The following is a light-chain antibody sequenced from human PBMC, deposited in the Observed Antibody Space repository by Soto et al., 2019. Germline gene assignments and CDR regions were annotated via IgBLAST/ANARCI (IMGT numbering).Light chain of an antibody. Sequence: QSVLTQPPSASGTPGQRVTISCSGSSSNIRPRTVNWYQQVPGTAPHLLIYNNNQRPSGVSDRFFGSKSGTSASLAISGLQSEDEADYYCSAWDDSLKIWVFGGGTALTVL. J-gene: IGLJ3*02. CDR1: SSNIRPRT. CDR3: SAWDDSLKIWV. V-gene: IGLV1-44*01. CDR2: NNN.